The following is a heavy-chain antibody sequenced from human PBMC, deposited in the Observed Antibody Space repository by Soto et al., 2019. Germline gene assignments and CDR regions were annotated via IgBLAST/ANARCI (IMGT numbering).Heavy chain of an antibody. CDR2: ISGSGGST. D-gene: IGHD1-7*01. V-gene: IGHV3-23*01. J-gene: IGHJ4*02. Sequence: GGSLRLSCAASGFTFSSYAMSWVRQAPGKGLEWVSAISGSGGSTYYADSVKGRFTISRDNSKNTLYLQMNSLRAEDTAVYYCANQRYNWNYGGPPVDYWGQGTLVTVSS. CDR1: GFTFSSYA. CDR3: ANQRYNWNYGGPPVDY.